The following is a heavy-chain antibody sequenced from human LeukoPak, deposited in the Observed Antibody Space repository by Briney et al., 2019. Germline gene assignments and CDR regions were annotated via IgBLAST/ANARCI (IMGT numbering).Heavy chain of an antibody. CDR1: GYSISSGYY. CDR2: IYHGGST. J-gene: IGHJ4*02. V-gene: IGHV4-38-2*02. CDR3: AGILAGGYPFDY. Sequence: PSETLSLTCTVSGYSISSGYYWGWIRQPPGKGLEWIGSIYHGGSTYYNPSLKSRVTISVDTSKNQFSLKLSSVTAADTAVYYCAGILAGGYPFDYWGQGTLVTVSS. D-gene: IGHD1-26*01.